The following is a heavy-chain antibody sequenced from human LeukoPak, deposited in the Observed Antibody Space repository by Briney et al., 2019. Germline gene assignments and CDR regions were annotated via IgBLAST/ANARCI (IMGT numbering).Heavy chain of an antibody. D-gene: IGHD4-17*01. V-gene: IGHV3-23*01. CDR2: VSGSGGSS. CDR1: GFTFSSYA. Sequence: TGGSLRLSCAASGFTFSSYAMSWVRQAPGRGLEWLSSVSGSGGSSYFADSVKGRFTFSRDNSKNTLYLQINSLRADDTAVYYCAKSESSVTTFFDYWGQGTLVTVSS. CDR3: AKSESSVTTFFDY. J-gene: IGHJ4*02.